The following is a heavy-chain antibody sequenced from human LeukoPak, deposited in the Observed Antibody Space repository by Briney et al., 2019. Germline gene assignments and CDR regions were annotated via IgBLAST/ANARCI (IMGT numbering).Heavy chain of an antibody. V-gene: IGHV1-69*04. Sequence: RASVKVSCKASGGTFSSYAISWVRQAPGQGLEWMGRIIPILGIANYAQKFQGRVTMTRDTSTSTVYMELSSLRSEDTAVYYCARGFAIFGVVITNDAFDIWGQGTMVTVSS. CDR3: ARGFAIFGVVITNDAFDI. CDR2: IIPILGIA. D-gene: IGHD3-3*01. J-gene: IGHJ3*02. CDR1: GGTFSSYA.